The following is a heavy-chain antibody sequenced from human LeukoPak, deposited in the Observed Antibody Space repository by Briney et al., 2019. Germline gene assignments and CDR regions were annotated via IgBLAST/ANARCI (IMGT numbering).Heavy chain of an antibody. V-gene: IGHV3-20*04. Sequence: GGPLRLSCAASGFIFDDYGMTWVRQVPGKGLEWVSSINWNGNSTSYADSVKGRFNISRDNAKNSLYLQMSGLRAEDTAVYYCAKDQEQVGATSFDYWGQGTLVTVSS. J-gene: IGHJ4*02. CDR2: INWNGNST. CDR3: AKDQEQVGATSFDY. CDR1: GFIFDDYG. D-gene: IGHD1-26*01.